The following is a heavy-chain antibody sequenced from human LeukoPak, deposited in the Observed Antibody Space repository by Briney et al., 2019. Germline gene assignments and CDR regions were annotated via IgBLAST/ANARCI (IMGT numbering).Heavy chain of an antibody. CDR3: ARDRWGAFDI. CDR1: GFTFSSYG. J-gene: IGHJ3*02. D-gene: IGHD3-16*01. CDR2: IWYDGSNK. Sequence: PGRSLRLSCAASGFTFSSYGMHWVRQAPGKGPEWVAVIWYDGSNKYYADSVKGRFTISRDNSENTLYLQMNSLRAEDTAVYYCARDRWGAFDIWGQGTMVTVSS. V-gene: IGHV3-33*01.